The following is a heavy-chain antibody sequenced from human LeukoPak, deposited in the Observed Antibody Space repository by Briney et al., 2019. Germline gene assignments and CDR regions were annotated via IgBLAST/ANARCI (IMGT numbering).Heavy chain of an antibody. D-gene: IGHD6-19*01. CDR1: GFTFSSYS. J-gene: IGHJ4*02. CDR3: ARDYSSGWYYFDY. CDR2: ISGSGGST. V-gene: IGHV3-21*01. Sequence: GGSLRLSCSASGFTFSSYSMHWVRQAPGKGLEWVSAISGSGGSTYYADSVKGRFTISRDNAKNSLYLQMNSLRAEDTAVYYCARDYSSGWYYFDYWGQGTLVTVSS.